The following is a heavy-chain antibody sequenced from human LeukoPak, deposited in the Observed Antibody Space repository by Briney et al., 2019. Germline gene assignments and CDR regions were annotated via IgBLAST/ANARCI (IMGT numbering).Heavy chain of an antibody. D-gene: IGHD2-2*01. V-gene: IGHV1-18*01. CDR3: ATALTGHPAKGAFDI. CDR2: ISAYNGNT. CDR1: GYTFTSYG. J-gene: IGHJ3*02. Sequence: GASVKVSCKASGYTFTSYGISWVRQAPGQGLEWMGWISAYNGNTNYAQKLQGRVTMTTDTSTSTAYMELRSLRSDDTAVYYCATALTGHPAKGAFDIWGQGTMVTVSS.